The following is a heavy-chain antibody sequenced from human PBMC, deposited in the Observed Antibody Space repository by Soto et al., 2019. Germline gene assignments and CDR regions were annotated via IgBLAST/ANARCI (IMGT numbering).Heavy chain of an antibody. V-gene: IGHV5-51*01. D-gene: IGHD3-3*01. CDR1: GYSFTSYW. J-gene: IGHJ6*02. CDR3: ARRCGGHDDKYGMDV. Sequence: GESLKISCKGSGYSFTSYWIGWVRQMPGKGLEWMGIIYPGDSDTRYSPSFQGQVTISADKSISTAYLQWSSLKASDTAMYYCARRCGGHDDKYGMDVWGQGTTVTVSS. CDR2: IYPGDSDT.